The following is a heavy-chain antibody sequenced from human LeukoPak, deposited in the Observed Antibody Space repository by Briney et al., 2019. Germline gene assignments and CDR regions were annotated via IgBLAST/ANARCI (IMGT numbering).Heavy chain of an antibody. CDR2: IYTSGST. D-gene: IGHD3-10*01. J-gene: IGHJ3*02. Sequence: SETLSLTCTVSGGSISSYYWSWIRQPAGKGLEWIGRIYTSGSTNYNPSLKSRVTMSVDTSKNQFSLKLSSVTAADTAVYYCALMGRFRGVIEVRDAFDIWGQGTMVTVSS. CDR3: ALMGRFRGVIEVRDAFDI. CDR1: GGSISSYY. V-gene: IGHV4-4*07.